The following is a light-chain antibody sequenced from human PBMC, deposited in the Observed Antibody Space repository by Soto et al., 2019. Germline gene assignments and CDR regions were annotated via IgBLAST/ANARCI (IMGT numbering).Light chain of an antibody. CDR2: WAS. Sequence: DIVMTQSPDSLAGSLGGRATINCKSSQSVLYSSNNKNYLAWYQQKPGQPPKLLIYWASTRESGVPDRLSGSGSGTDFTLTISSLQAEDVAVYYCQQYYSTPPVTFGGGTKVEIK. V-gene: IGKV4-1*01. CDR3: QQYYSTPPVT. CDR1: QSVLYSSNNKNY. J-gene: IGKJ4*01.